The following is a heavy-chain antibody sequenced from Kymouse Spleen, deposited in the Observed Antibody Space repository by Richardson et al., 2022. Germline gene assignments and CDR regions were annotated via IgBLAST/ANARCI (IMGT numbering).Heavy chain of an antibody. CDR1: GGSISSGGYY. CDR2: IYYSGST. V-gene: IGHV4-31*03. CDR3: ARDGGSGSYDYYYGMDV. D-gene: IGHD3-10*01. J-gene: IGHJ6*02. Sequence: QVQLQESGPGLVKPSQTLSLTCTVSGGSISSGGYYWSWIRQHPGKGLEWIGYIYYSGSTYYNPSLKSRVTISVDTSKNQFSLKLSSVTAADTAVYYCARDGGSGSYDYYYGMDVWGQGTTVTVSS.